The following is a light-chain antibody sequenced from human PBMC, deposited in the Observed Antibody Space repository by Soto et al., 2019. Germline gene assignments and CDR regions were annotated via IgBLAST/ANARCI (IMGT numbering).Light chain of an antibody. CDR3: AAWDDTLNGVV. J-gene: IGLJ2*01. CDR2: SNN. CDR1: SSNIGSHA. V-gene: IGLV1-44*01. Sequence: QSVLTQPPSTSGTPGQRVTISCSGSSSNIGSHAVSWYQQVPGTAPKLLIYSNNQRPSGVPDRFSGSKSGTSASLAISGLQSEAEADYYCAAWDDTLNGVVFGGGTKLTVL.